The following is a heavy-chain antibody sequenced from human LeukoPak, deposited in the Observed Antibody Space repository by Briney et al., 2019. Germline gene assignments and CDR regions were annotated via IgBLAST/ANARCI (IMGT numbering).Heavy chain of an antibody. D-gene: IGHD3-10*01. Sequence: GGSLRLSCAASGFTFSDYYMSWIRQAQGKGLEWVSYISSSGSTLYYADSVKGRFTISRDHAKNSLFLQMKSLRAGDAAVYYCVRGRGTYASGSYVHFDQWGLGTLVTVSS. CDR2: ISSSGSTL. V-gene: IGHV3-11*04. J-gene: IGHJ4*02. CDR3: VRGRGTYASGSYVHFDQ. CDR1: GFTFSDYY.